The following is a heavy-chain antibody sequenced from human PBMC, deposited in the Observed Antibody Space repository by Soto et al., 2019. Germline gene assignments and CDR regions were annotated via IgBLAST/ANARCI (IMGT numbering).Heavy chain of an antibody. J-gene: IGHJ5*02. V-gene: IGHV6-1*01. CDR3: ATGDNIGPKTGYAFDP. D-gene: IGHD5-12*01. Sequence: SQTLSLTCAISGDSVSSNTASWNWVRQSPSRGLEWLGRTYSRSKWYNDYAVSVKSRIIINPDTSKNQFSLQLNSVTPEDTAVYYCATGDNIGPKTGYAFDPWGQGILVTVYS. CDR1: GDSVSSNTAS. CDR2: TYSRSKWYN.